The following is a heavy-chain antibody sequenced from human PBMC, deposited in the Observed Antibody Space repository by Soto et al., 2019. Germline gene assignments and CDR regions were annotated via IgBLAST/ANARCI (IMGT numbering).Heavy chain of an antibody. CDR2: IYHSVSS. CDR1: GGSISSGGYS. J-gene: IGHJ4*02. V-gene: IGHV4-30-2*01. CDR3: AAGGGLPRYY. Sequence: QLQLQESGSGLVKPSQTLSLTCAVSGGSISSGGYSWSWFRQPPGKGLEWIGYIYHSVSSYYNPSLKSRVTISVDRSKNQFSLKLSSVTAADTAGDYFAAGGGLPRYYWGQGTLVTVSS. D-gene: IGHD5-12*01.